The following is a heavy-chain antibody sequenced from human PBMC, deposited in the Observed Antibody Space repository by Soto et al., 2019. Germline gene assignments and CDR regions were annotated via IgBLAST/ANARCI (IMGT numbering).Heavy chain of an antibody. D-gene: IGHD2-2*01. CDR2: IIPILGIA. CDR1: GGTFSSYT. V-gene: IGHV1-69*02. J-gene: IGHJ3*02. CDR3: ASRGSSSNAFDI. Sequence: QVQLVQSGAEVKKPGSSVKVSCKASGGTFSSYTISWVRQAPGQGLEWMGRIIPILGIANYAQKFQGRVTITADKSTSTAYMELSSLRSEDTAVYYCASRGSSSNAFDIWGQGTMVTVSS.